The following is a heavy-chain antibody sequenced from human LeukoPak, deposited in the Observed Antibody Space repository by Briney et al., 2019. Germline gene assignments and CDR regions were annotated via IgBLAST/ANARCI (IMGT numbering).Heavy chain of an antibody. J-gene: IGHJ3*02. CDR1: GYTFTTYG. Sequence: GASVKVSCTASGYTFTTYGISWVRQAPGQGLEWMGWISAYNGNTNYAQKLQGRVTMTTDTSTSTAYMELRSLRSDDTAVYYCARDRRLTNIVVVTSDAFDIWGQGTMVTVSS. CDR3: ARDRRLTNIVVVTSDAFDI. V-gene: IGHV1-18*01. D-gene: IGHD3-22*01. CDR2: ISAYNGNT.